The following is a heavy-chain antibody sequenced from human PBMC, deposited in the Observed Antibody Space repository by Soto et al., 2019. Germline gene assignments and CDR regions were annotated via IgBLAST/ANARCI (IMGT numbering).Heavy chain of an antibody. CDR2: ISDSSSTI. D-gene: IGHD3-22*01. J-gene: IGHJ4*02. Sequence: PGGSLRLSCAASGFTFSDYCMAWIRQAPGKGLEWVSYISDSSSTIHYADSVKGRFTISRDNAKNSLYLQMNSLRAEDTAVYYCARDDYPYYDDSSGYHFDYWGQGALVTVSS. CDR3: ARDDYPYYDDSSGYHFDY. CDR1: GFTFSDYC. V-gene: IGHV3-11*04.